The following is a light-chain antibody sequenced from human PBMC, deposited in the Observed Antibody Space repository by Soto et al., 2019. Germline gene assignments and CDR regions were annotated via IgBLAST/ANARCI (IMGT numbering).Light chain of an antibody. Sequence: EIAMTQSPATLSVSPGERATLSCRASQSVRSSFLAWYQQKPGQAPSLLIYGASTRATGIPARFSGSGSGTEFTLTINSLQSEDFAVYYCQQYSNWPLTFGGGTKVDI. V-gene: IGKV3-15*01. CDR1: QSVRSSF. CDR2: GAS. CDR3: QQYSNWPLT. J-gene: IGKJ4*01.